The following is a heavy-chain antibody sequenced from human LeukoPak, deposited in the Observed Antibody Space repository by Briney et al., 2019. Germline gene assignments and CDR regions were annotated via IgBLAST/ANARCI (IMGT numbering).Heavy chain of an antibody. Sequence: GRSLRLSCAASGFTFSSYEMNWVRQAPGKGLEWVSYISSSGSTIYYADSVKGRFTISRDNAKNSLYLQMNSLRAEDTAVYYCARPRGKYYDSSGYHGGLDYWGQGTLVTVSS. CDR2: ISSSGSTI. CDR1: GFTFSSYE. D-gene: IGHD3-22*01. J-gene: IGHJ4*02. CDR3: ARPRGKYYDSSGYHGGLDY. V-gene: IGHV3-48*03.